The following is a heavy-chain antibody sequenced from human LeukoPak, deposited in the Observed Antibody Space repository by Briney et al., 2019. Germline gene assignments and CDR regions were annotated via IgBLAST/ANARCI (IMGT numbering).Heavy chain of an antibody. D-gene: IGHD2-2*01. CDR1: GGSVRSTSYY. CDR3: ASLYCTRTSCYFLDP. Sequence: SETLSLTCSVSGGSVRSTSYYWSWIRQSPGKGLEWIGYIYNTGRTNYNASLNSRVTISLDTSKNQFSLKLSSLTAADTAMYYSASLYCTRTSCYFLDPWGQGTLVIVSS. CDR2: IYNTGRT. V-gene: IGHV4-61*01. J-gene: IGHJ5*02.